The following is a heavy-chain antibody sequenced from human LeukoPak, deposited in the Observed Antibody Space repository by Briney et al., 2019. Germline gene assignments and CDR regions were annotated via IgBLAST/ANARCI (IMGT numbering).Heavy chain of an antibody. Sequence: SETLSLTCTVSGGSISSYYWSWIRQPPGKGLEWIGYIYYSGITNYTPSLKSRVTMSVDTSKNQFSLKLTSVTAADTAVYYCAGSRSAAVAYDYWGQGTLVTVSS. CDR3: AGSRSAAVAYDY. V-gene: IGHV4-59*08. CDR2: IYYSGIT. CDR1: GGSISSYY. D-gene: IGHD6-19*01. J-gene: IGHJ4*02.